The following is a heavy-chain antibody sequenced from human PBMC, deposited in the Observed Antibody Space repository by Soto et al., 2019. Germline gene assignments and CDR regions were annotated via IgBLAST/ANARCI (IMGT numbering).Heavy chain of an antibody. Sequence: TLSLTSTVSGGSISSGGYYWSWIRQHPGKGLEWIGYIYYSGSTYYNPSLKSRVTISVDTSKNQFSLKLSSVTAADTAVYYCARASYYYDSSPFDYWGQGTLVTVSS. CDR3: ARASYYYDSSPFDY. CDR1: GGSISSGGYY. J-gene: IGHJ4*02. CDR2: IYYSGST. D-gene: IGHD3-22*01. V-gene: IGHV4-31*03.